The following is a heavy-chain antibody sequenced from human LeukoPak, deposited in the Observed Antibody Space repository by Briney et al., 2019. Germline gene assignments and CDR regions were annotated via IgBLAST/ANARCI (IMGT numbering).Heavy chain of an antibody. CDR1: GYTFTSYG. CDR2: INPHSGGT. Sequence: GASVKVSCKASGYTFTSYGISWVRQAPGQGLEWMGWINPHSGGTNYAQKFQGRVTMTRDTSISTFSMELSRLRSDDTAVYYCARGPPPGSSPLYSFDYWGQGTLVTVSS. J-gene: IGHJ4*02. CDR3: ARGPPPGSSPLYSFDY. D-gene: IGHD6-6*01. V-gene: IGHV1-2*02.